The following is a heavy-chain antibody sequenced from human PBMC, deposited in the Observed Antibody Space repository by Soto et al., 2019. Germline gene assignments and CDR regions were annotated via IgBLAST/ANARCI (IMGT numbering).Heavy chain of an antibody. J-gene: IGHJ5*02. V-gene: IGHV3-23*01. D-gene: IGHD3-10*01. CDR3: AKGSWVHHGSEGGNWLDP. Sequence: EVQFLESGGGLVQPGGSLRLSCAASGVTFSNYAMNWVRQAPGKGLEWVSGISHSGSSTSYADSVKGRFTISRDNSKNTLFLQMNSLTAEDTAVYYCAKGSWVHHGSEGGNWLDPWGQGTLVTVSS. CDR1: GVTFSNYA. CDR2: ISHSGSST.